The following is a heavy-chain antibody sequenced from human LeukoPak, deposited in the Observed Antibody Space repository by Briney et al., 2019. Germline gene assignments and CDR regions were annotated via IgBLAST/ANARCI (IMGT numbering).Heavy chain of an antibody. J-gene: IGHJ5*02. CDR3: ARGGTPITMIVVESNWFDP. V-gene: IGHV4-59*01. Sequence: SETLSLTCSVSGGSMSSYYWSWIRQSPGKGLEWIGNVYYSGSTDSNPSLKSRVTMSVDTSKNQFSMKLSSVTAADTAVYYCARGGTPITMIVVESNWFDPWGQGTRVTVSS. D-gene: IGHD3-22*01. CDR2: VYYSGST. CDR1: GGSMSSYY.